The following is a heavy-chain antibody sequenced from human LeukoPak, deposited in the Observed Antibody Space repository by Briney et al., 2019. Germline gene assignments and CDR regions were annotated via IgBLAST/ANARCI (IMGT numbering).Heavy chain of an antibody. V-gene: IGHV3-74*01. J-gene: IGHJ6*03. CDR1: GFTFSSKW. Sequence: GGSLRLSCAASGFTFSSKWMHWVRQVPGKGLVWVSRIKTDGTSTSYADSVKGRFTISSDNAKNTLYLQMNSLRAEDTAVYYCARGRADYDYWSGYYHYMDVWGKGTMVTVSS. D-gene: IGHD3-3*01. CDR2: IKTDGTST. CDR3: ARGRADYDYWSGYYHYMDV.